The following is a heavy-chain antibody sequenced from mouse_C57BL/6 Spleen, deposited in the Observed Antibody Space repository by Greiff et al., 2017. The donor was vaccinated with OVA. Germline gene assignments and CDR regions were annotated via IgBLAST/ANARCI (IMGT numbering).Heavy chain of an antibody. CDR2: INPNYGST. CDR1: GYSFTDYN. Sequence: EVQLQQSGPELVKPGASVKISCKASGYSFTDYNMNWVKQSNGKSLEWIGEINPNYGSTSYNQNFKGKATLTVDQSSSTAYMQLNSLTSEDSAVYYCARSYDGYSYYYAMDYWGQGASVTVSS. D-gene: IGHD2-3*01. V-gene: IGHV1-39*01. CDR3: ARSYDGYSYYYAMDY. J-gene: IGHJ4*01.